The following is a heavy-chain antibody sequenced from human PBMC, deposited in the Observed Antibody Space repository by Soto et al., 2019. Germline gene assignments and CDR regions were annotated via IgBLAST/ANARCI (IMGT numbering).Heavy chain of an antibody. Sequence: VQLVESGGGLVKPGGSLRLSCTVSGLTFKDAWMNWVRQAPGKGLEWVGRIKSQTDGGTTDYAAPVKGRFTVSRDDSRDTLYLQMDSLKIEDTAVYFCATAPGYWGSAPLDYWGQGTLVTVSS. CDR2: IKSQTDGGTT. D-gene: IGHD7-27*01. CDR1: GLTFKDAW. J-gene: IGHJ4*02. CDR3: ATAPGYWGSAPLDY. V-gene: IGHV3-15*07.